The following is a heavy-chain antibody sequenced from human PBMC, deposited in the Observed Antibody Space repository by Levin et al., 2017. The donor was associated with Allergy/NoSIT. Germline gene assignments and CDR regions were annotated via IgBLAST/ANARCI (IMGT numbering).Heavy chain of an antibody. CDR3: AHTLHDSTDDAFDI. CDR2: IYWDDDK. V-gene: IGHV2-5*02. CDR1: GFSLRTRGVG. D-gene: IGHD2-15*01. Sequence: SGPTLVKPTQTLTLTCTFSGFSLRTRGVGVGWIRQPPGKALEWLALIYWDDDKRYSPSLKSRLTITKDTSKNQVVLTMTNMDPVDTATYYCAHTLHDSTDDAFDIWGQGTMVAVSS. J-gene: IGHJ3*02.